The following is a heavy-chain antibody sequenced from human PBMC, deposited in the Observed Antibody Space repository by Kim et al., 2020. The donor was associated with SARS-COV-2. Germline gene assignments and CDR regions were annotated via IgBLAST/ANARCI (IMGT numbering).Heavy chain of an antibody. CDR2: FDPEDGET. V-gene: IGHV1-24*01. D-gene: IGHD3-9*01. J-gene: IGHJ5*02. CDR1: GYTLTELS. CDR3: ATSSPLPYYDISTGTHWFDP. Sequence: ASVKVSCKVSGYTLTELSMHWVRQAPGKGLEWMGGFDPEDGETIYAQKFQGRVTMTEDTSTDTAYMELSSLRSEDTAVYYCATSSPLPYYDISTGTHWFDPWGQGTLVTVSS.